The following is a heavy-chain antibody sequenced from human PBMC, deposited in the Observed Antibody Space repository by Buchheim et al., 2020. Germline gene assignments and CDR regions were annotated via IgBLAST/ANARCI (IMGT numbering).Heavy chain of an antibody. CDR1: GGSISSSSYY. V-gene: IGHV4-39*01. D-gene: IGHD2-21*02. J-gene: IGHJ5*02. CDR3: ARHSRDCGGDCYPNWFDP. CDR2: IYYSGST. Sequence: QLQLQESGPGLVKPSETLSLTCTVSGGSISSSSYYWGWIRQPPGKGLEWIGSIYYSGSTYYNPSLKSRVTISVDTSKNQFSLKLSSVTAADTAVYYCARHSRDCGGDCYPNWFDPWGQGTL.